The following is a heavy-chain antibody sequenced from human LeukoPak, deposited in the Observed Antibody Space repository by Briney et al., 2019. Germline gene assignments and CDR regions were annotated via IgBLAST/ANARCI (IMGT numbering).Heavy chain of an antibody. J-gene: IGHJ4*02. CDR1: GFTFSSYW. V-gene: IGHV3-7*01. Sequence: GGSLRLSCAASGFTFSSYWMSWVRQAPGKGLEWVANIKQDGSEKYYVDSVKGRFTISRDNAKNSLYLQMNSLRAEDTAVYYCARDAEYYDSSGYYYHYYFDYWGQGTLVTVSS. CDR2: IKQDGSEK. D-gene: IGHD3-22*01. CDR3: ARDAEYYDSSGYYYHYYFDY.